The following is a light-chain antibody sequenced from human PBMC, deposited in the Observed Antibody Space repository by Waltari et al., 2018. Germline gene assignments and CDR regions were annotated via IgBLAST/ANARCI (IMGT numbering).Light chain of an antibody. CDR1: QGIRND. Sequence: DIQMTQSPSSLSASVGDRVTIACRASQGIRNDLGWFQQKPGRAPKRLIYAAFRLQTGVPSRFSGSGFGTEFTLSISSLRPEDFAIYYCLQHNTYPLTFGGGTKVEV. CDR3: LQHNTYPLT. J-gene: IGKJ4*01. V-gene: IGKV1-17*01. CDR2: AAF.